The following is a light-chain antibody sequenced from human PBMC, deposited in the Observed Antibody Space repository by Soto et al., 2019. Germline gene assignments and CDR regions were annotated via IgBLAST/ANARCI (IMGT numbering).Light chain of an antibody. Sequence: QSALTQPASMSGSPGQSITISCTGTSSDVGGYNLVSWYQQHPGTAPKLIIYEVRNRPSGISSRFSGSRSGNTASLTISGLQSEDEGDYYFSAYTARSTLVFGGGTKFTVL. CDR3: SAYTARSTLV. CDR2: EVR. CDR1: SSDVGGYNL. V-gene: IGLV2-14*01. J-gene: IGLJ3*02.